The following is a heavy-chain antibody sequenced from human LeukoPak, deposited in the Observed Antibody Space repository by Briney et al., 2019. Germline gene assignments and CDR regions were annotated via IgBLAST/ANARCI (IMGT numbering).Heavy chain of an antibody. Sequence: PGGSLRLSCAASGFIFRNYGMHWVRQAPGKGLEWVAVISYDGSNKYYADSVKGRFTISRDNSKNTLYLQMNSLRAEDTAVYYCAKSGIVGATAFDYWGQGTLVTVSS. J-gene: IGHJ4*02. D-gene: IGHD1-26*01. V-gene: IGHV3-30*18. CDR1: GFIFRNYG. CDR2: ISYDGSNK. CDR3: AKSGIVGATAFDY.